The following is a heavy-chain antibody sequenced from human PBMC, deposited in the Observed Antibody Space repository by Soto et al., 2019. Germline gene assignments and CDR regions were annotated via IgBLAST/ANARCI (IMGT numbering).Heavy chain of an antibody. CDR1: GYSFTDYH. J-gene: IGHJ6*02. D-gene: IGHD2-8*01. Sequence: SSVKVSCKASGYSFTDYHIHWVRQAPGQGLEWLGRINPKSGGTSTAQKFQGWVTMTTDTSISTASMELTRLTSDDTAIYYCAMVDSHDCSRGVCSFFYNHDMDVWGQGTTVTVS. CDR3: AMVDSHDCSRGVCSFFYNHDMDV. V-gene: IGHV1-2*04. CDR2: INPKSGGT.